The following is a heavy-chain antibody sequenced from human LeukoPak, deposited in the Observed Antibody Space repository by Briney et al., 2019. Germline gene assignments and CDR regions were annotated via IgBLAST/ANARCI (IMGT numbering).Heavy chain of an antibody. J-gene: IGHJ3*02. CDR3: ARDFVDFWSGFLNAFDI. CDR1: GFTFRSYS. Sequence: GGSRRLSCAASGFTFRSYSMNWVRQAPGKGLEWVSYISSGSSTIYYADSVKGRFTISREDTKNSLYLQMNSLRAEDTAVYYCARDFVDFWSGFLNAFDIWGQGTMVTVSS. V-gene: IGHV3-48*04. D-gene: IGHD3-3*01. CDR2: ISSGSSTI.